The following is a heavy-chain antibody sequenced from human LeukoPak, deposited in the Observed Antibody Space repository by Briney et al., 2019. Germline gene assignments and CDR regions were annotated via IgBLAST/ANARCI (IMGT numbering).Heavy chain of an antibody. D-gene: IGHD6-13*01. CDR1: GVSIYRSSYY. J-gene: IGHJ3*01. CDR2: IYYTGST. Sequence: PSETLSLTCTASGVSIYRSSYYWGWIRQPPGKGLEWLGSIYYTGSTYYNTSLKSRVTISVDTSKNQFSLKLRSVTAADTAVYYCARISSSNWYNERGAFDVWGQGTMVTVSS. V-gene: IGHV4-39*07. CDR3: ARISSSNWYNERGAFDV.